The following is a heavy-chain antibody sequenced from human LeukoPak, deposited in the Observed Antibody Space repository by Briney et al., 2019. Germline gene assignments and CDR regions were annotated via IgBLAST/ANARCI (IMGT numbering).Heavy chain of an antibody. V-gene: IGHV3-23*01. CDR3: AKDYVWGSYRPWYFDY. Sequence: QTGGSLRLSCAASGFTFSSYAMSWVRQAPGKGLEWVSAISGSGGSTYYADSVKGRFTISRDNSKNTLYLQMNSLRAEDTAVYYCAKDYVWGSYRPWYFDYWGQETLVTVSS. J-gene: IGHJ4*02. CDR2: ISGSGGST. D-gene: IGHD3-16*02. CDR1: GFTFSSYA.